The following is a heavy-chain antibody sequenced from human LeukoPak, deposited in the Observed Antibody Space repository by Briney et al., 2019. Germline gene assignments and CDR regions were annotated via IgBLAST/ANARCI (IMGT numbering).Heavy chain of an antibody. CDR3: ARAYYDFWSGDMGIYYYYYMDV. J-gene: IGHJ6*03. D-gene: IGHD3-3*01. V-gene: IGHV4-59*01. CDR2: IYYSGST. Sequence: SETLPLTCTVSGGSISSYYWSWIRQPPGKGLEWIGYIYYSGSTNYNPSLKSRVTISVDTSKNQFSLKLSSVTAADTAVYYCARAYYDFWSGDMGIYYYYYMDVWGKGTTVTVSS. CDR1: GGSISSYY.